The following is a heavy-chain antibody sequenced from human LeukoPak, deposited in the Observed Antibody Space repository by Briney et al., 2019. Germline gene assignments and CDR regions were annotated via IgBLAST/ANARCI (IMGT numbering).Heavy chain of an antibody. V-gene: IGHV1-3*01. Sequence: GASVKVSCKASGYTFTSYAMHWVRQAPGQRLEWMGWINAGNGNTKYSQEFQGRVTITRDTSTSTAYMELRSLRSDDTAVYYCARDLGRRCSGGRCYYYYNYMDVWGKGTTVTISS. CDR3: ARDLGRRCSGGRCYYYYNYMDV. CDR1: GYTFTSYA. CDR2: INAGNGNT. J-gene: IGHJ6*03. D-gene: IGHD2-15*01.